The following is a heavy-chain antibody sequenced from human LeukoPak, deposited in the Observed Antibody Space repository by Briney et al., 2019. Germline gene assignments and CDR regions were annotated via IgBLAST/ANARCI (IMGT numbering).Heavy chain of an antibody. Sequence: SETLSLTCAVYGVSFSGYYWSWIRQPPGKGLEWIGEINHSGSTNYNPSLKSRVTISVDTSKNQFSLKLSSVTAADTAVYYCARGRGSSSWRNFYDYWGQGTLVTVSS. J-gene: IGHJ4*02. V-gene: IGHV4-34*01. CDR3: ARGRGSSSWRNFYDY. CDR1: GVSFSGYY. CDR2: INHSGST. D-gene: IGHD6-13*01.